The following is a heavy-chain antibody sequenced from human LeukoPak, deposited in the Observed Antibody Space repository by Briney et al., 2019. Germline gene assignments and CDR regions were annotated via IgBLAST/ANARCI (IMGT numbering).Heavy chain of an antibody. Sequence: SETLPLTCTVSGGSISSYYWSWIRQPPGKGLEWIGYIYYSGSTNYNPSLKSRVTISVDTSKNQFSLKLSSVTAADTAVYYCVRSLEYYDSSGYYPTTEFFQHWGQGTLVTVSS. J-gene: IGHJ1*01. CDR1: GGSISSYY. V-gene: IGHV4-59*08. CDR3: VRSLEYYDSSGYYPTTEFFQH. D-gene: IGHD3-22*01. CDR2: IYYSGST.